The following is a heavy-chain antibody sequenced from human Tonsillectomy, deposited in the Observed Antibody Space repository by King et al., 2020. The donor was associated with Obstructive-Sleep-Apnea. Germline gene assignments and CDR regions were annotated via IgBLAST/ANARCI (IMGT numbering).Heavy chain of an antibody. CDR2: TRKKANSYTT. J-gene: IGHJ3*02. V-gene: IGHV3-72*01. Sequence: VQLVESGGGLVQPGGSLRLSCAASGFTFSDHYMDWVRQAPGKGLEWVGRTRKKANSYTTEYAASVKGRFTISRDDSKNSLYLQMNSLKTEDTAVYYCARALDYYDSSGSDAFDIWGQGTMVTVSS. CDR1: GFTFSDHY. D-gene: IGHD3-22*01. CDR3: ARALDYYDSSGSDAFDI.